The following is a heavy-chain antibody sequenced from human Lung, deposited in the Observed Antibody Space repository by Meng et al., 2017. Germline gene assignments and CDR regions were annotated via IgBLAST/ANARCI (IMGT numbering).Heavy chain of an antibody. V-gene: IGHV4-34*01. CDR2: INHSGST. J-gene: IGHJ4*02. CDR3: ARGPTTMAHDFDY. D-gene: IGHD4-11*01. Sequence: QVQLQAWGRGLLKPSETLSLTCVVSGGSFSDYYWSWIRQPPGKGLEWIGEINHSGSTNYNPSLESRATISVDTSQNNLSLKLSSVTAADSAVYYCARGPTTMAHDFDYWGQGTLVTVSS. CDR1: GGSFSDYY.